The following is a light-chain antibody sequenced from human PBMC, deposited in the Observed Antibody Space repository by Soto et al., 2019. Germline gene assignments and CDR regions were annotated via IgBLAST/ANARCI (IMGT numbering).Light chain of an antibody. J-gene: IGKJ1*01. CDR1: QSISSW. CDR3: QQYNSYSGT. CDR2: KAS. V-gene: IGKV1-5*03. Sequence: DIRMTQSPSTLAASVGDRVTIDCRASQSISSWLAGYQQKTGKAAKLLSHKASSSESGVPSRFSGRGSGTELTLTISSLQPDDFATYYGQQYNSYSGTFGQGTKVDI.